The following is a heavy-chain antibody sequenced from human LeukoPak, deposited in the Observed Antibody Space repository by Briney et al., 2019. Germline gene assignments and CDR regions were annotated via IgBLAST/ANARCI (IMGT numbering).Heavy chain of an antibody. D-gene: IGHD4-23*01. Sequence: PSQTLSLTCTVSGGSISSGGYYWSWIRQHPGKGLEWIGYIYYSGSTYYNPSLKSRVTISVDTSKNQFSLKLSSVTAADTAMYYCAVGTVVTNFDYWGQGTLVTVSS. V-gene: IGHV4-31*03. CDR1: GGSISSGGYY. CDR3: AVGTVVTNFDY. CDR2: IYYSGST. J-gene: IGHJ4*02.